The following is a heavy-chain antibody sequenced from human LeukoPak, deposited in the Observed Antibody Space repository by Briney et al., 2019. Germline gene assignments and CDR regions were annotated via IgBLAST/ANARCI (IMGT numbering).Heavy chain of an antibody. V-gene: IGHV1-2*06. D-gene: IGHD6-19*01. J-gene: IGHJ4*02. CDR3: ARFSSGWSFDY. CDR2: INPNSGGT. CDR1: GYTFTGYY. Sequence: ASVKVSCKASGYTFTGYYMHWVRQAPGQGLEWMGRINPNSGGTNYAQKFQGRVTMTRDTPISTAYMELSRLRSDDTAVYYCARFSSGWSFDYWGQGTLVTVSS.